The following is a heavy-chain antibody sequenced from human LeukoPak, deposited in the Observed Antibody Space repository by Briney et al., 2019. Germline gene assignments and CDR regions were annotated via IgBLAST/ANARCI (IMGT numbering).Heavy chain of an antibody. CDR2: IYPGDSDT. D-gene: IGHD2-21*02. CDR3: ARVGNCGGDCYSASFDY. Sequence: GESLKISCKGSGYSFTNYWIGWVRQMPGKGLEWMGIIYPGDSDTRYSPSFQGQVTISADKSISTAYLQWSSLKASDTAMYYCARVGNCGGDCYSASFDYWGQGTLVTVSS. V-gene: IGHV5-51*01. CDR1: GYSFTNYW. J-gene: IGHJ4*02.